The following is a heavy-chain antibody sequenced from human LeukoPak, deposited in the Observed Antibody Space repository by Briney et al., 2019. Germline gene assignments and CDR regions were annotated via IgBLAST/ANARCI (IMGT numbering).Heavy chain of an antibody. J-gene: IGHJ6*02. CDR1: GYTFNIYG. Sequence: SVKVSCKASGYTFNIYGISWVRQAPGQGLEWMGGIIPIFGTANYAQKFQGRVTITADESTSTAYMELSSLRSEDTAVYYCAREGCFSCWPGGGYYGMDVWGQGTTVTVSS. CDR2: IIPIFGTA. D-gene: IGHD2-21*01. V-gene: IGHV1-69*13. CDR3: AREGCFSCWPGGGYYGMDV.